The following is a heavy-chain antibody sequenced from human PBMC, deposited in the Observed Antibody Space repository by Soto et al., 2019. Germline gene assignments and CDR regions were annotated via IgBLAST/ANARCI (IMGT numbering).Heavy chain of an antibody. V-gene: IGHV6-1*01. CDR1: GDSVSSNSAA. Sequence: SQTLSLTCAISGDSVSSNSAACNWIRQSPSRGLEWLGRTYYRSKWYNDYAVSVKSRITINPDTSKNQFSLQLNSVTPEDTAVYYCARITISWDYYYYGMDVWGQGTTVTVSS. D-gene: IGHD3-9*01. J-gene: IGHJ6*02. CDR2: TYYRSKWYN. CDR3: ARITISWDYYYYGMDV.